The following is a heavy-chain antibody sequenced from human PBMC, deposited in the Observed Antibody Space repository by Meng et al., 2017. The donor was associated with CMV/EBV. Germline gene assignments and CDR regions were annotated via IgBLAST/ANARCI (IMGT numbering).Heavy chain of an antibody. Sequence: GGSLRLSCAVSGFTFSHYEMTWVRQAPGKGLEWICFISSNGRTMYYADSVRGRFAISRDNAKNSLFLQMNDLTAEDTAVYYCARLAGCSSTTCQERDAFDIWGQGTTVTVSS. CDR2: ISSNGRTM. CDR1: GFTFSHYE. D-gene: IGHD2/OR15-2a*01. J-gene: IGHJ3*02. CDR3: ARLAGCSSTTCQERDAFDI. V-gene: IGHV3-48*03.